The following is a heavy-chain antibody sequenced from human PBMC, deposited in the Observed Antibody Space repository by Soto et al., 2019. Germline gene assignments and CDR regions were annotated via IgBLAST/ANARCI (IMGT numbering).Heavy chain of an antibody. V-gene: IGHV3-15*07. CDR1: GFIFSNAW. Sequence: GGSLRLSCAGSGFIFSNAWMNWVRQPPGKGLEWVGRIKSKIDGGTVDYSEPVKGRFTLTRDDSKNSVYLEMNSLRTEDTALYYSFSDWNDSGVHVAYWGQGT. D-gene: IGHD1-1*01. J-gene: IGHJ4*02. CDR3: FSDWNDSGVHVAY. CDR2: IKSKIDGGTV.